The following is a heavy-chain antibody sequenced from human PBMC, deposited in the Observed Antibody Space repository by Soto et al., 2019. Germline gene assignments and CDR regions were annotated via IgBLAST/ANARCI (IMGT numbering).Heavy chain of an antibody. Sequence: SLRLSCAASGFTFSSYGMHWVRQAPGKGLEWVAVIWYDGSNKYYVDSVKGRFTISRDNAKNSLYLQMNSLRAEDTAVYYCAREGYGDYVDYFDYWGQGTLVTVSS. CDR3: AREGYGDYVDYFDY. CDR2: IWYDGSNK. V-gene: IGHV3-33*01. D-gene: IGHD4-17*01. CDR1: GFTFSSYG. J-gene: IGHJ4*02.